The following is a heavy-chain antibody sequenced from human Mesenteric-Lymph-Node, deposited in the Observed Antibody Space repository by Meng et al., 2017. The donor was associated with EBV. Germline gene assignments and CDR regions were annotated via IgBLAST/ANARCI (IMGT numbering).Heavy chain of an antibody. D-gene: IGHD3-10*01. CDR3: VRLRGWYFDL. Sequence: VQVAGSGGGVVQPGRSLRLSCAASGSTFSSHWMHWVRQGPGKGLVWVARINSGATTINYADSVQGRFTISRDNAKNTLYLQMNSRRAEDTAVYYCVRLRGWYFDLWGHGTLVTVSS. V-gene: IGHV3-74*02. CDR1: GSTFSSHW. CDR2: INSGATTI. J-gene: IGHJ2*01.